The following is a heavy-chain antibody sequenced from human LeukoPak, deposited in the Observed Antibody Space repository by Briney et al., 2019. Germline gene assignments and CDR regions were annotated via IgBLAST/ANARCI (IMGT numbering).Heavy chain of an antibody. Sequence: SETLSLTCTVSGGSISSSSYYWGWIRQPPGKGLEWIGSIYYSGSTNYNPSLKSRVTISVDTSKNQFSLKLSSVTAADTAVYYCARVGYCSGGSCYSIFDYWGQGTLVTVSS. D-gene: IGHD2-15*01. V-gene: IGHV4-39*07. CDR3: ARVGYCSGGSCYSIFDY. J-gene: IGHJ4*02. CDR1: GGSISSSSYY. CDR2: IYYSGST.